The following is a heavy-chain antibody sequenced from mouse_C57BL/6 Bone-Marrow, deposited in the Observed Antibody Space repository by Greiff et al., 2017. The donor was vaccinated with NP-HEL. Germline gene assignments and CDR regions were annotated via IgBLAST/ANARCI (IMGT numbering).Heavy chain of an antibody. CDR1: GFTFSDYS. CDR3: ARGGGLRRRTYAMEY. CDR2: INYDGSST. Sequence: EVQGVESEGGLVQPGSSMKLSCTASGFTFSDYSMAWVRQVPEKGLEWVANINYDGSSTYYLDSLKSRFIISRDNAKNSLYLQMSSLKSEDTATYYCARGGGLRRRTYAMEYWDRGTAVTVSS. J-gene: IGHJ4*01. V-gene: IGHV5-16*01. D-gene: IGHD2-4*01.